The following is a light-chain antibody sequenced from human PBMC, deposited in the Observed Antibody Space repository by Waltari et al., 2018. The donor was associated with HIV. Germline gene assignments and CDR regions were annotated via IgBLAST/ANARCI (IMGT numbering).Light chain of an antibody. V-gene: IGKV1-39*01. Sequence: DIQMTQSPSSLSASVGDRVTITCRASQSISSYLNWYQQKPGKAPKLLIYAAPSLQSVVPSRFSGSGSGTDFTLTISSLQPEDFATYYCQQSYSTLRTFGQGTKVEIK. CDR3: QQSYSTLRT. CDR1: QSISSY. CDR2: AAP. J-gene: IGKJ1*01.